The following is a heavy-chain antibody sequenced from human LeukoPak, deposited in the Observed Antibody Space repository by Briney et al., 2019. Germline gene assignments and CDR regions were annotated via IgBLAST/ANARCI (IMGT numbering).Heavy chain of an antibody. D-gene: IGHD3-3*01. V-gene: IGHV1-18*01. Sequence: ASVKVSCKASGGTFSSYAISWVRQAPGQGLEWMGWISAYNSNTNYAQKLQGRVTMTTDTSTSTAYMELRSLRSDDTAVYYCARDPTYYDFWSGYYTGPYYFDYWGQGTLVTVSS. CDR1: GGTFSSYA. CDR2: ISAYNSNT. J-gene: IGHJ4*02. CDR3: ARDPTYYDFWSGYYTGPYYFDY.